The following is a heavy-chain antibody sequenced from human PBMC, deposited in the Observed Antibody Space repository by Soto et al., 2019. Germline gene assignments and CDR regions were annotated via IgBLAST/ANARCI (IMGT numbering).Heavy chain of an antibody. V-gene: IGHV1-2*02. CDR1: GNTSTATN. CDR2: INPNSGGT. CDR3: ARCLRQGVLCPFDY. D-gene: IGHD2-2*01. Sequence: QVQLVQSGPEVRKPGPSWKSSGKPSGNTSTATNMNWVRQPPGQGLGGMVWINPNSGGTNYAQKFQGRVTMTRDTSISTAYMELSRLRSDDTAVYYCARCLRQGVLCPFDYWGQGTLVTVSS. J-gene: IGHJ4*02.